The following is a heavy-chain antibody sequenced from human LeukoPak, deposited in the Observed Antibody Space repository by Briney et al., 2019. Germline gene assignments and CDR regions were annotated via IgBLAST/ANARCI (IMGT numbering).Heavy chain of an antibody. CDR2: IYSSGNT. CDR3: ARDGLDRGSREYYFGF. Sequence: GGSLRLSCAASGFTVSNNYMSWVRQAPGKGLEWVSVIYSSGNTYYADSVKGRFTISRDNSKNTLYLQMNSLRAEDTAVYYCARDGLDRGSREYYFGFWGQGTLVTVSS. J-gene: IGHJ4*02. V-gene: IGHV3-53*01. D-gene: IGHD3/OR15-3a*01. CDR1: GFTVSNNY.